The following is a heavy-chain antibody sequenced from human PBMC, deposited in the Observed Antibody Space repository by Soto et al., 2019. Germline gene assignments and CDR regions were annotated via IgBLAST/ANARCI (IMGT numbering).Heavy chain of an antibody. CDR3: VGGPYCSGRYCYPRHYYCYGMYS. D-gene: IGHD2-15*01. CDR1: GGTFNSYA. CDR2: IIPVLGTA. J-gene: IGHJ6*02. Sequence: QVQLVQSGAEVRKAGSSVKVTCKASGGTFNSYAISWVRQAPGEGLEWMGGIIPVLGTAHAQRFQDRFTLTADESTGTAYMELSSLTSADTAVYYCVGGPYCSGRYCYPRHYYCYGMYSWGQGTAGTVFS. V-gene: IGHV1-69*12.